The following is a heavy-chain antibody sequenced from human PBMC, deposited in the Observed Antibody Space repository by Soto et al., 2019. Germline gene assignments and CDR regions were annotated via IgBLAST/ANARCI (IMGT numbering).Heavy chain of an antibody. D-gene: IGHD4-17*01. J-gene: IGHJ6*02. V-gene: IGHV1-69*13. CDR3: ARDHSGDYVNYYYYGLDV. Sequence: SSVKVSCITSGGHFSVYTLRWVRQAPGQGLEWMGAIIPIFGTANYAQKFQGRVTITADESTSTAYMEVSSLRSEDTAVYYCARDHSGDYVNYYYYGLDVWGQGTTVTVSS. CDR1: GGHFSVYT. CDR2: IIPIFGTA.